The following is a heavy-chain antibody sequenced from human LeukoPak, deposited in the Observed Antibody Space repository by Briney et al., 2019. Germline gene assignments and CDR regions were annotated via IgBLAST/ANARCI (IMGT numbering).Heavy chain of an antibody. J-gene: IGHJ4*02. Sequence: GGSLRLSCSASGFTFINYSMNWVRQAPGKGLEWVSSISSSRNYIYYADSVKGRFTISRDNAKNSLYLQMNSLRAEDTAVYYCARDSSGGSCYDYWGQGTLVTVSS. CDR3: ARDSSGGSCYDY. V-gene: IGHV3-21*01. CDR2: ISSSRNYI. CDR1: GFTFINYS. D-gene: IGHD2-15*01.